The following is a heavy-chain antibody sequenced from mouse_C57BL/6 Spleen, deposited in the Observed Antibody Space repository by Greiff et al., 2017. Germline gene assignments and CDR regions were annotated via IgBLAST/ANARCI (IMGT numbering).Heavy chain of an antibody. CDR3: ARSGSGLLRYYFDY. D-gene: IGHD1-1*01. Sequence: EVQLQQSGPELVKPGASVKISCKASGYTFTDYYMNWVKQSHGKSLEWIGDINPNNGGTSYNQKFKGKATLTVDKSSSTAYMELRSLTSEDSAVYYCARSGSGLLRYYFDYWGQGTTLTVSS. V-gene: IGHV1-26*01. J-gene: IGHJ2*01. CDR1: GYTFTDYY. CDR2: INPNNGGT.